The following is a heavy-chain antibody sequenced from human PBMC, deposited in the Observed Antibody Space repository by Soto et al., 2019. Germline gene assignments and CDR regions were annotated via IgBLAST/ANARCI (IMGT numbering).Heavy chain of an antibody. CDR2: IYPGDSDT. D-gene: IGHD2-15*01. Sequence: GDSVNISCQGSGYCFTSYWIGWVRQMPGKGLEWMGIIYPGDSDTRYSPSFQGQVTITPDKSLSTAYPQWRSLQPSDTAMYYCARPCSGGSCYVEYWGQGTLVTVSS. CDR3: ARPCSGGSCYVEY. V-gene: IGHV5-51*01. CDR1: GYCFTSYW. J-gene: IGHJ4*02.